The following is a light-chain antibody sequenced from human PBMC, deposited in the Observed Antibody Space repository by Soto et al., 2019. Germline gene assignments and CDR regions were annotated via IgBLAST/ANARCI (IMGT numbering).Light chain of an antibody. Sequence: EIVLTQSPGTLSLSPGEIATLSCSASQSVISSYLAWYQQKPGQAPRLLIYGASSRATGIPDRFSGSGSGTNFPLTISRLEPEDFAVYYCQQYGSSPRTFGQGTKVDIK. V-gene: IGKV3-20*01. CDR1: QSVISSY. CDR3: QQYGSSPRT. J-gene: IGKJ1*01. CDR2: GAS.